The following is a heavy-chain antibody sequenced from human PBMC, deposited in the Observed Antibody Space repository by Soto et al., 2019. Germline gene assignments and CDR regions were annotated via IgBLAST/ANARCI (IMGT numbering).Heavy chain of an antibody. CDR2: ISAYNGDT. CDR1: GYTFTSHG. V-gene: IGHV1-18*01. J-gene: IGHJ4*02. D-gene: IGHD1-26*01. CDR3: AREAGWGYLDY. Sequence: QVQLVQSGVEVRKPGASVKVSCKASGYTFTSHGIRWVRQAPGQGLEWLGWISAYNGDTNYAQKLQGRVTLTTDTSTSTAYMELRSLRSDDTAVYYCAREAGWGYLDYWGQGTLVTVSS.